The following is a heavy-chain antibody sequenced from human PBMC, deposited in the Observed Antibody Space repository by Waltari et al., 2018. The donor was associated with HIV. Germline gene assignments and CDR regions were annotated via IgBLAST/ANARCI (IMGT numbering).Heavy chain of an antibody. V-gene: IGHV3-74*01. CDR1: GFTFSSYW. Sequence: EVQLVEPGGGLVQPGGPLRLSCAASGFTFSSYWMHWVRQVPGKGREWVLGLCTDGNGVRRQDSVKGRFTISRDNTKNTLYLQMNSLRVEDTAVYYCARGSGYYYFDYWGQGTRVTVSS. CDR3: ARGSGYYYFDY. CDR2: LCTDGNGV. J-gene: IGHJ4*02. D-gene: IGHD3-22*01.